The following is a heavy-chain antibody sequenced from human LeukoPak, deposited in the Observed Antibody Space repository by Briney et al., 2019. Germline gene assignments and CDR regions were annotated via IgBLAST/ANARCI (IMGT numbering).Heavy chain of an antibody. J-gene: IGHJ4*02. Sequence: SETLSLTCTVSGGSMSRYYWSWIRQPPGKGLEWIGYIFYSGNTRYNPSLESRVTTSADTSKNQFSLRLTSVTAADTAVYYCARQGTITYAYFDYWSQGTLVTVSS. CDR3: ARQGTITYAYFDY. CDR1: GGSMSRYY. V-gene: IGHV4-59*08. D-gene: IGHD2-2*01. CDR2: IFYSGNT.